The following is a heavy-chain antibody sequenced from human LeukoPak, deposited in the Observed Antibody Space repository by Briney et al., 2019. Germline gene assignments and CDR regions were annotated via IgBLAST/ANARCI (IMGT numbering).Heavy chain of an antibody. CDR2: ISGSGGST. D-gene: IGHD1-14*01. CDR3: AKDSRAVGTWDY. V-gene: IGHV3-23*01. Sequence: GGSQRLSCAASGFTFSSYAMSWVRQAPGKGLEWVSAISGSGGSTYYADSVKGRFTISRDNSKNTLYLQMNSLRAGDTAVYYCAKDSRAVGTWDYWGQGTLVTVSS. J-gene: IGHJ4*02. CDR1: GFTFSSYA.